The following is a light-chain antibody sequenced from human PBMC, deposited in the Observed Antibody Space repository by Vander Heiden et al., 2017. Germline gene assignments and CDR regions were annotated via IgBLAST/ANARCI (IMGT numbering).Light chain of an antibody. CDR1: QSVSSY. Sequence: EIVLTQSPPTLSLSPGEGATLSCRASQSVSSYLAWYQHKPGQAPRLLIYEASNRATGVPARFSGTGSGTDFTLTISSLVPEDFAVYYCQHRSGWLPGTFGQGTKVEIK. CDR3: QHRSGWLPGT. V-gene: IGKV3-11*01. CDR2: EAS. J-gene: IGKJ1*01.